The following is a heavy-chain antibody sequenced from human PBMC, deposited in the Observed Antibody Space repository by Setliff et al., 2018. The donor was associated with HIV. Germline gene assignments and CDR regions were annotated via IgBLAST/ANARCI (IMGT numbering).Heavy chain of an antibody. CDR2: IYHSGTT. V-gene: IGHV4-38-2*02. CDR3: AREQSDWFY. Sequence: SETLSLTCGVSGLSISSGYYWGWLRQPPGKGLEWIGSIYHSGTTYYNLSLKSRVTISVDTSKNQFSLKLSSVTAADTAVYYCAREQSDWFYWGQGTLVTVSS. D-gene: IGHD3-3*01. CDR1: GLSISSGYY. J-gene: IGHJ4*02.